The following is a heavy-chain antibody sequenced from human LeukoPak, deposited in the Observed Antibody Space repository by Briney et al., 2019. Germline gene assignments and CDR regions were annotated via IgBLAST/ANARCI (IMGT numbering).Heavy chain of an antibody. CDR2: ISRSGHST. D-gene: IGHD3-10*01. J-gene: IGHJ6*03. CDR1: GFTFSSYA. CDR3: ARSGIKMVRGVIIKSPYHMDV. V-gene: IGHV3-23*01. Sequence: GGSLRLSCAASGFTFSSYAMSWVRQAPGKGLEWVSAISRSGHSTFYADSVKGRFTISRDNSKNTLYLQMNSLRAEDTAVYYCARSGIKMVRGVIIKSPYHMDVWGKGTTVTVSS.